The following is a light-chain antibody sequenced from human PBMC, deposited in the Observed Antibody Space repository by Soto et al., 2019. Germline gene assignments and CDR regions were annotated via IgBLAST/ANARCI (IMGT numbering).Light chain of an antibody. CDR3: SSYTDYRTVI. J-gene: IGLJ2*01. V-gene: IGLV2-14*01. CDR2: DVS. Sequence: QSALTQPASVSGSPGQSITVSCTGTSSDVGGHSSVSWYQHHPDKAPKLIIYDVSNRPSGVSYRFSGSKSGNTASLTISGLQAEDEADYYCSSYTDYRTVIFGGGTKLTVL. CDR1: SSDVGGHSS.